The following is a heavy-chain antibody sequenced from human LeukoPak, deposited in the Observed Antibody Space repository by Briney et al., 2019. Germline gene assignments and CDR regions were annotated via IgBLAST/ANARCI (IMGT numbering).Heavy chain of an antibody. D-gene: IGHD5-12*01. V-gene: IGHV3-48*04. CDR3: ARVRIVAAYSDY. CDR1: GFTFSSYS. Sequence: GGSLRLSCAASGFTFSSYSMNWIRQAPGKGLEWVSYISSSGSTIYYADSVKGRFAISRDNAKNSLYLQMNSLRAEDTAVYYCARVRIVAAYSDYWGQGTLVTVSS. CDR2: ISSSGSTI. J-gene: IGHJ4*02.